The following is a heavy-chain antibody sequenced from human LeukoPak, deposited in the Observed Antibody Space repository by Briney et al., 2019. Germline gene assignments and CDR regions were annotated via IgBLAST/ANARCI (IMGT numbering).Heavy chain of an antibody. D-gene: IGHD5-18*01. J-gene: IGHJ4*02. CDR3: AKGNHVDTAMAIDY. V-gene: IGHV3-23*01. Sequence: GGSLRLSCAASGFTFSSYAMSWVRQAPGKGLEWVSAISGSGGSTYYADSVKGRFTISRDNSKNTLYLQMNSLRAEDTAVYYCAKGNHVDTAMAIDYWGQGTLVTVSS. CDR1: GFTFSSYA. CDR2: ISGSGGST.